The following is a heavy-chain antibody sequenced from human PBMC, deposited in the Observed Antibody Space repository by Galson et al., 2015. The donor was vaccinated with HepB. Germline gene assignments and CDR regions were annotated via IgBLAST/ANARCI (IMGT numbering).Heavy chain of an antibody. D-gene: IGHD3-3*01. CDR1: GGTFSSYA. CDR2: IIPILGIA. J-gene: IGHJ5*02. CDR3: ARAGDSITIFGVVVGFDP. V-gene: IGHV1-69*04. Sequence: SVKVSCKASGGTFSSYAISWVRQAPGQGLEWMGRIIPILGIANYAQKFQGRVTITADKSTSTAYMELSSLRSEDTAVYYCARAGDSITIFGVVVGFDPWGQGTLVTVSS.